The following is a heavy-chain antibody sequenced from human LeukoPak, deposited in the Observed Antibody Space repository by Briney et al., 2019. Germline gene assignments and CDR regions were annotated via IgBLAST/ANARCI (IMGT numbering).Heavy chain of an antibody. Sequence: GGSLRLTCAASGFTFSSYAMTWVRQAPGKGLEWVSVISGSSGSTYYGDSVKGRLTISRDNSKNTLFLQMNSLRVEDTAVYYCAECYDFWSGYSGFDFWGQGTLVTVSS. CDR1: GFTFSSYA. CDR2: ISGSSGST. D-gene: IGHD3-3*01. J-gene: IGHJ4*02. CDR3: AECYDFWSGYSGFDF. V-gene: IGHV3-23*01.